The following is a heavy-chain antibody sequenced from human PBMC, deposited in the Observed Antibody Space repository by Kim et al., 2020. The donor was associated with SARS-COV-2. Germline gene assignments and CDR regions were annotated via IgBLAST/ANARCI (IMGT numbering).Heavy chain of an antibody. D-gene: IGHD2-15*01. J-gene: IGHJ6*02. CDR3: ARDQGYCSGGSCSYYYYGIDV. CDR2: IIPIFGTA. V-gene: IGHV1-69*13. Sequence: SVKVSCKASGGTFSSYAISWVRQAPGQGLEWTGSIIPIFGTANYAQKFQGRVTITADESTSTAYMELSSLRSEDTAVYYCARDQGYCSGGSCSYYYYGIDVWGQGTTVTVSS. CDR1: GGTFSSYA.